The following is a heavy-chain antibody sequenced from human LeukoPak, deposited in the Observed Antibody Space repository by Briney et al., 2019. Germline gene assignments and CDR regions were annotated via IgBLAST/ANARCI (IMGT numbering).Heavy chain of an antibody. CDR2: INSDGRST. V-gene: IGHV3-74*01. J-gene: IGHJ4*02. Sequence: PGGSLRLSCAASGFTLSNYWMHWVRQAPGKGLVWVSRINSDGRSTNYADSVKGRFTISRDNAKNTLYLQMNSLRAEDTAVYYCARDLREAAAAIVYWGQGTLVTVSS. CDR3: ARDLREAAAAIVY. CDR1: GFTLSNYW. D-gene: IGHD6-13*01.